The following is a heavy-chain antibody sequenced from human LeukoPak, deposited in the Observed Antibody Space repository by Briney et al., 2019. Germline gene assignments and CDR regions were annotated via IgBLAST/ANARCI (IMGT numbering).Heavy chain of an antibody. J-gene: IGHJ4*02. V-gene: IGHV4-34*01. D-gene: IGHD3-10*01. Sequence: PETLSLTRAVYGGSFRVYYCSSVRPPPRGRLGCGGESNYSGSTNSTTSLNSRVTISVDASKTQFSLKLSSVPAADTAVSYCAIGRIHGSGSFGYWGQGTLVTVSS. CDR3: AIGRIHGSGSFGY. CDR2: SNYSGST. CDR1: GGSFRVYY.